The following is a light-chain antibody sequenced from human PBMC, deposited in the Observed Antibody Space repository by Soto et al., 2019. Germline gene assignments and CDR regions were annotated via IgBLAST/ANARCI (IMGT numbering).Light chain of an antibody. CDR3: QACDSSTVV. CDR1: KLGDKY. J-gene: IGLJ2*01. Sequence: SSELTQPPSASVSPGQTASITCSGDKLGDKYACWYQQKPGQSPVLVIYQDSKRPSGIPERFSGSNSGNTATLTISGTQAMDEADYYCQACDSSTVVFGGGTKLTVL. V-gene: IGLV3-1*01. CDR2: QDS.